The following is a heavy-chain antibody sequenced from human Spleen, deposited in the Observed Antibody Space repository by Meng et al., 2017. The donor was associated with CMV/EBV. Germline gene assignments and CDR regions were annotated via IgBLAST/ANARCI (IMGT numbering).Heavy chain of an antibody. J-gene: IGHJ2*01. CDR1: GYTFTDYY. D-gene: IGHD7-27*01. CDR2: INPNTGDT. V-gene: IGHV1-2*06. CDR3: ARSRTGVFGYFDL. Sequence: CKSSGYTFTDYYIHWVRQAPGKGLEWMGRINPNTGDTNYAPKFQGRVTMTRDTSIRTAYMELRRLRSDDTAVYYFARSRTGVFGYFDLWGRGTLVTVSS.